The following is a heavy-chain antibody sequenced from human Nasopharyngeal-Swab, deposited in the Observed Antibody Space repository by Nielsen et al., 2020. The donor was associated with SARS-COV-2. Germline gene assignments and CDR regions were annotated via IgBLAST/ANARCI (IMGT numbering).Heavy chain of an antibody. J-gene: IGHJ5*02. CDR2: INHSGST. Sequence: VRQMPGKGLEWIGEINHSGSTNYNPSLKSRVTISVDTSKNQFSLKLSSVTAAGTAVYYCARGRIGGVIGNWFDPWGQGTLVTVSS. CDR3: ARGRIGGVIGNWFDP. V-gene: IGHV4-34*01. D-gene: IGHD3-16*02.